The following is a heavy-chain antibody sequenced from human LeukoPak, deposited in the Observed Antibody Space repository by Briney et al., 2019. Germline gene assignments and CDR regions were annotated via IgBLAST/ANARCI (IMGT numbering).Heavy chain of an antibody. CDR2: ISGSGSAT. Sequence: GGSLRLSCAASGFTFSNYGMSWVRQAPGKGLEWVSTISGSGSATYNAGSVKGRFTTSRDNSNNTLYLQMNSLRAEDTAVYYCAKDQEMATSIDYWGQGTLVTVST. J-gene: IGHJ4*02. CDR3: AKDQEMATSIDY. CDR1: GFTFSNYG. D-gene: IGHD5-24*01. V-gene: IGHV3-23*01.